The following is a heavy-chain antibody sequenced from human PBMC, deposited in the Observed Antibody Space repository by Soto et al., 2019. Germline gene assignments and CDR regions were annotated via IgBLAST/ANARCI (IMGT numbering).Heavy chain of an antibody. CDR3: ARARGYCDY. CDR2: IYYSGST. Sequence: PSETLSLTCTVSGGSISSSSYYWGWIRQPPGKGLEWIGSIYYSGSTYYNPSLKSRVTISVDTSKNQFSLKLSSVTAADTAVYYCARARGYCDYWGQGTLVTVSS. J-gene: IGHJ4*02. V-gene: IGHV4-39*01. CDR1: GGSISSSSYY. D-gene: IGHD3-10*01.